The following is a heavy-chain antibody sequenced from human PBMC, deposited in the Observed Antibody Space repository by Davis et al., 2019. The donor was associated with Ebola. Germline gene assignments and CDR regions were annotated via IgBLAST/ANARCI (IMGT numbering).Heavy chain of an antibody. V-gene: IGHV3-23*01. CDR2: ISGSGATT. J-gene: IGHJ6*02. CDR3: TSGYSSTWLLSGHYGMDV. D-gene: IGHD6-13*01. CDR1: GFTFSNYA. Sequence: GESLKISCAASGFTFSNYAMSWVRQAPGKGLEWVSGISGSGATTYYADSVKGRFTISRDNSKNTLYLQMNSLKTEDTAVYYCTSGYSSTWLLSGHYGMDVWGQGTTVTVSS.